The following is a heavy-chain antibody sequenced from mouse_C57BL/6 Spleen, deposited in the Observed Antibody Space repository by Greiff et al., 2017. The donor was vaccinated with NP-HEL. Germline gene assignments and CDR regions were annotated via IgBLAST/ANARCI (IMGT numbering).Heavy chain of an antibody. V-gene: IGHV5-12*01. CDR3: ARSYYSNYPYYAMDY. CDR1: GFTFSDYY. J-gene: IGHJ4*01. CDR2: ISNGGGST. Sequence: DVQLVESGGGLVQPGGSLKLSCAASGFTFSDYYMYWVRQTPEKRLEWVAYISNGGGSTYYPDTVKGRFTISRDNAKNTLYLQMSRLKSEDTAMYYCARSYYSNYPYYAMDYWGQGTSVTVSS. D-gene: IGHD2-5*01.